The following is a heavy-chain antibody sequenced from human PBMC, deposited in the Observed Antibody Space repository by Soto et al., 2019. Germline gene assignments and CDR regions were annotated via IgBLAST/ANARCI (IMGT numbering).Heavy chain of an antibody. CDR3: ARHRKWVDI. D-gene: IGHD1-26*01. V-gene: IGHV4-39*01. J-gene: IGHJ3*02. CDR1: GDTISSSGYS. Sequence: SETLSLTCTVSGDTISSSGYSWGWIRQPPGKGLEWIGSIYYSGSTYYNPSLKSRVTISVDTSKNQFSLKLSSVTAAYTAVYYCARHRKWVDIWGQGTMVTVSS. CDR2: IYYSGST.